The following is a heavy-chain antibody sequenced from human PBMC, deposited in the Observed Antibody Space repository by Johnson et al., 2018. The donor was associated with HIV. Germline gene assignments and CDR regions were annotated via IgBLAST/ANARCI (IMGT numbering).Heavy chain of an antibody. CDR2: MKGDGSEE. V-gene: IGHV3-7*01. CDR1: GFTFSSYW. J-gene: IGHJ3*01. Sequence: VQLVESGGGVVQPGRSLRLSCAASGFTFSSYWMSWVRQAPGKGLEWVANMKGDGSEEYYVDSLEGRFTISRDNAKNSLYLQINSLRVEDTAVYYCAMWGEGAIDVWGQGTVVTVSS. CDR3: AMWGEGAIDV. D-gene: IGHD1-26*01.